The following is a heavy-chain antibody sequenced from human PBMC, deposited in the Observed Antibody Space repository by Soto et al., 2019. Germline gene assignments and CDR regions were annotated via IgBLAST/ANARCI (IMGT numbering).Heavy chain of an antibody. CDR3: AKDGSSGWFTIRYYYYGMDV. V-gene: IGHV3-30*18. J-gene: IGHJ6*02. CDR2: ISYVGSNK. D-gene: IGHD6-19*01. CDR1: GFTFSSYG. Sequence: GGSLRLSCAASGFTFSSYGMHWVRQAPGKGLEWVAVISYVGSNKYYADSVKGRFTISRDNSKNTLYLQMNSLRAEDTAVYYCAKDGSSGWFTIRYYYYGMDVWGQGTTVTAP.